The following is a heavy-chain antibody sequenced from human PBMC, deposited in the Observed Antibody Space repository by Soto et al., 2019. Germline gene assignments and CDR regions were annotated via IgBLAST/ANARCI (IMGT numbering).Heavy chain of an antibody. J-gene: IGHJ4*02. CDR1: GYTFTSYG. V-gene: IGHV1-18*01. CDR2: ISAYNGNT. D-gene: IGHD3-10*01. Sequence: QVQLVQSGAEVKKPGASVKVSCKTSGYTFTSYGISWVRQAPGQGLEWMGWISAYNGNTNYAQNLQGRVTMTTDTSTRTAYMELRSLRSDDTAVYYCARDMRRGFGELNFDYWGQGTLVTVSS. CDR3: ARDMRRGFGELNFDY.